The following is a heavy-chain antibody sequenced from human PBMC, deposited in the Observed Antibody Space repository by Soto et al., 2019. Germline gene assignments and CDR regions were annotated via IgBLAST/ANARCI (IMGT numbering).Heavy chain of an antibody. Sequence: QVQLQQWGAGLLKPSETLSLTCAVYGGSFSGYYWSWIRQPPGKGLEWIGEINHSGSTNYNPSLKSRVTISVDTSKSQFSLKLSSVTAADTAVYYCARQTDPDCSGGSCPFDYWGQGTLVTVSS. CDR3: ARQTDPDCSGGSCPFDY. D-gene: IGHD2-15*01. V-gene: IGHV4-34*01. CDR1: GGSFSGYY. CDR2: INHSGST. J-gene: IGHJ4*02.